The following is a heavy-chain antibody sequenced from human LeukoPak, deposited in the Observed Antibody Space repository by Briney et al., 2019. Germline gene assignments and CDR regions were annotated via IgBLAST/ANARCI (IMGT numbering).Heavy chain of an antibody. CDR3: ARQRGLTGSYYYYYYMDV. CDR1: GGSISSSSYY. Sequence: SETLSLTCTVSGGSISSSSYYWGWIRQPPGKGLEWIGSIYYSGSTYYNPSLKSRVTISVDTSKNQFSLKLSSVTAADTAVYYCARQRGLTGSYYYYYYMDVWGKGTTVTISS. J-gene: IGHJ6*03. CDR2: IYYSGST. V-gene: IGHV4-39*01. D-gene: IGHD3-9*01.